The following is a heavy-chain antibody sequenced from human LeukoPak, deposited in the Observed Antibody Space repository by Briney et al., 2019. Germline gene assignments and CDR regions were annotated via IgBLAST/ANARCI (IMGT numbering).Heavy chain of an antibody. Sequence: GGSLRLSCAASGFTFSNAWMSWVRQAPGKGLEWVGRIKSKTDGGTTDYAAPVKGRFTISRDDSKNTLYLQMNSLKTEDTAVYYCTTDPLRYCSGGSCPYYYYYYMDVWGKGTTVTVSS. CDR2: IKSKTDGGTT. J-gene: IGHJ6*03. D-gene: IGHD2-15*01. CDR3: TTDPLRYCSGGSCPYYYYYYMDV. CDR1: GFTFSNAW. V-gene: IGHV3-15*01.